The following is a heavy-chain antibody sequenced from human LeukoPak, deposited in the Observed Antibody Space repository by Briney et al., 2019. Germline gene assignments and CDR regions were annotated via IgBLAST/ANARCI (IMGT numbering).Heavy chain of an antibody. D-gene: IGHD2-2*03. Sequence: PGGSLRLSCAASGFTFSSYSMNWGRQAPGKGLEWVSSISSSSSYIYYADSVKGRFTISRDNAKNSLYLQMNSLRAEDTAVYYCARAVGAGYCSSTSCYINWFDPWGQGTLVTVSS. V-gene: IGHV3-21*01. J-gene: IGHJ5*02. CDR2: ISSSSSYI. CDR3: ARAVGAGYCSSTSCYINWFDP. CDR1: GFTFSSYS.